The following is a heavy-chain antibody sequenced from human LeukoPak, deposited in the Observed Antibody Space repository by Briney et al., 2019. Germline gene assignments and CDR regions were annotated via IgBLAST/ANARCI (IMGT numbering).Heavy chain of an antibody. V-gene: IGHV1-58*02. CDR1: GFTFTSSA. CDR3: AADPYCSSTSCYEGFYYYYGMDV. CDR2: IVVGSGNT. D-gene: IGHD2-2*01. J-gene: IGHJ6*02. Sequence: SVKVSCKASGFTFTSSAMQWVRQARGQRLEWIGWIVVGSGNTNYAQKFQERVTITRDMPTSTAYMELSSLRSEDTAVYYCAADPYCSSTSCYEGFYYYYGMDVWGQGTTVTVSS.